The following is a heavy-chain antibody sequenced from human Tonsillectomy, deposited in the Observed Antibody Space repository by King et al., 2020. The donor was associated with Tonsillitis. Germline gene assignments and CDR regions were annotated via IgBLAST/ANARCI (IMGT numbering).Heavy chain of an antibody. Sequence: QLVQSGAEVKKPGASVKVSCKASGYTFTGSFMHWVRQAPGQGLEWMGWIDPNSGGTNSAQQFQGGVTMTRGTSISTAYTELNRLRSGDTAVYYCARESILASATGGYHYMDVWGKGTTVTVSS. CDR1: GYTFTGSF. V-gene: IGHV1-2*02. J-gene: IGHJ6*03. CDR2: IDPNSGGT. D-gene: IGHD6-6*01. CDR3: ARESILASATGGYHYMDV.